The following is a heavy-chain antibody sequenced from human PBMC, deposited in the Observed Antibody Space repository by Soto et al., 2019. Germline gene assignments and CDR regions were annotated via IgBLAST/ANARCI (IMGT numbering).Heavy chain of an antibody. CDR1: GFIVSNNY. J-gene: IGHJ6*02. CDR2: IYSGGST. CDR3: XXXHXRXIXGXYYGMDV. Sequence: EVQLVESGGGLIQPGGSLRLSCAASGFIVSNNYMAWVRQAPGKGLXWVSIIYSGGSTYYADSVKGRFTISRDDSXXXXXXXXXXXXXXXXXXXXXXXXHXRXIXGXYYGMDVWGQGTTVTVSS. V-gene: IGHV3-53*01.